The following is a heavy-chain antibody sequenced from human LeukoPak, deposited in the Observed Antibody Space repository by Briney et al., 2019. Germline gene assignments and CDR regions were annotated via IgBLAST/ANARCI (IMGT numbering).Heavy chain of an antibody. CDR3: AKDLGYDYVWGEGNLYDY. CDR1: GFTLSTYA. CDR2: TSSSDAGT. J-gene: IGHJ4*02. V-gene: IGHV3-23*01. D-gene: IGHD3-16*01. Sequence: GGSLRLSCAASGFTLSTYAMSWVRQTPGKGLEWVAATSSSDAGTYHADSVRGRFTISRDNSKNTLYLQMDSLRAEDTAVYYCAKDLGYDYVWGEGNLYDYWGQGTLVTVSS.